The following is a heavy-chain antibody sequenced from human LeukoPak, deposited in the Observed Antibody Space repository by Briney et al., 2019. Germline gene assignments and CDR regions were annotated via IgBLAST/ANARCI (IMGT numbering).Heavy chain of an antibody. D-gene: IGHD2-2*01. CDR2: IYHSGST. V-gene: IGHV4-38-2*01. Sequence: SETLSLTCAVSGYSISSGYYWGWIRQPPGKGLEWIGSIYHSGSTHYNPSLKSRVTISVDTSKNQFSLKLNSVTAADTAVCYCARNGTNNYFDYWGQGTLVTVSS. CDR3: ARNGTNNYFDY. CDR1: GYSISSGYY. J-gene: IGHJ4*02.